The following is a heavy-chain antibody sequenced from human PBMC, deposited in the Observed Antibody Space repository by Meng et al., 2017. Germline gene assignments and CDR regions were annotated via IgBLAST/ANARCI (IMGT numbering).Heavy chain of an antibody. CDR2: ISYDGSNK. V-gene: IGHV3-30*04. CDR1: GFTFSSYA. CDR3: ARDSYSSGWTFDY. D-gene: IGHD6-19*01. J-gene: IGHJ4*02. Sequence: GESLKISCAASGFTFSSYAMHWVRQAPGKGLEWVPVISYDGSNKYYADSVKGRFTISRDNSQNTLYLQMNSLRAEDTAVYYCARDSYSSGWTFDYWGQGTLVTVSS.